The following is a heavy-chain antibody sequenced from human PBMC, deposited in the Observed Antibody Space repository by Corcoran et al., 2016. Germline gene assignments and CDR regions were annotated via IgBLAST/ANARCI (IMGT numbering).Heavy chain of an antibody. V-gene: IGHV3-30*18. CDR3: AKVSAGYCSGGSCYGADY. Sequence: QVQLVESGGGVVQPGRSLRLSCAASGFTFSSYGMHWVRQAPGKGLEWVAVISYDGSNKYYADSVKGRFTISRDNSKNTLYLQMNSLGAEDTAVYYCAKVSAGYCSGGSCYGADYWGQGTLVTVSS. CDR2: ISYDGSNK. CDR1: GFTFSSYG. D-gene: IGHD2-15*01. J-gene: IGHJ4*02.